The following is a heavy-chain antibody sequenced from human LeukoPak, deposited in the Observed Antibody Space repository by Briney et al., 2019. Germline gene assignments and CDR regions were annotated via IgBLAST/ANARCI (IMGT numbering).Heavy chain of an antibody. D-gene: IGHD3-9*01. Sequence: ASVKVSCKASGYTFTGYYMHWVRQAPGQALEWMGWINPNSGGTNYAQKFQGRVTMTRDTSISTAYMELSRLRSDDTAVYYCARAPYYDILTGYYSILDYWGQGTLVTVSS. CDR1: GYTFTGYY. J-gene: IGHJ4*02. CDR3: ARAPYYDILTGYYSILDY. V-gene: IGHV1-2*02. CDR2: INPNSGGT.